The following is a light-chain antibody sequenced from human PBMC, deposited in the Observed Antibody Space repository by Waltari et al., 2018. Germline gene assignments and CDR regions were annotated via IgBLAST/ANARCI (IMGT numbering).Light chain of an antibody. J-gene: IGKJ1*01. V-gene: IGKV3-20*01. CDR3: QKYGSLPAT. Sequence: EIVLTQSPGTLSLSPGERAPLSCRARPSVSRYLAWYQQKPGPAPRLLLYDGSSRATGIPDRFSGSGSGTDFSLTISRLEPEDFAVYYCQKYGSLPATFGQGTKVEIK. CDR2: DGS. CDR1: PSVSRY.